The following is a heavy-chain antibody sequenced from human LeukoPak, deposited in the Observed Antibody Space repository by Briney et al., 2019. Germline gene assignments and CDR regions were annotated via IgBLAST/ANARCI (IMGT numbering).Heavy chain of an antibody. CDR1: GDSISSYY. V-gene: IGHV4-59*01. J-gene: IGHJ3*02. Sequence: PSETLSLTCTVSGDSISSYYWSWIRQPPGKGLEWIGYIYYSGSTNYNPSLKSRVTISVDTSKNQFSLKLSSVTAADTAVYYCARGDRYYDILTGYYAGAFDIWGQGTMVTVSS. CDR2: IYYSGST. D-gene: IGHD3-9*01. CDR3: ARGDRYYDILTGYYAGAFDI.